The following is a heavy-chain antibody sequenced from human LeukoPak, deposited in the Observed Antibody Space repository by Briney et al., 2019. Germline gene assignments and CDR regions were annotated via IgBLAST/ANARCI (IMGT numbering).Heavy chain of an antibody. CDR3: AKDIKGTNYYYYGMGA. CDR1: GFTFSNSA. CDR2: INGDGGRT. D-gene: IGHD1-14*01. J-gene: IGHJ6*02. V-gene: IGHV3-23*01. Sequence: GGSLRLSCAASGFTFSNSAMTWVRQAPGKGLDWVSAINGDGGRTYHADSVKGRFTISRDNSKNTLYLQINSLRVEDTAVYYCAKDIKGTNYYYYGMGAWGQGTTVTVSS.